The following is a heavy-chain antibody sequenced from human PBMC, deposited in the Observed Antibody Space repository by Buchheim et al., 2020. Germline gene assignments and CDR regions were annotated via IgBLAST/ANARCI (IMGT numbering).Heavy chain of an antibody. CDR2: INHSGST. J-gene: IGHJ4*02. Sequence: QVQLQQWGAGLLKPSETLSLTCAVSGGSFSGYYWSWIRQPPGKGLEWIGEINHSGSTNYNPSLKSRVTISVDTSKNQFSLKLSSVTAADTAVYYCAIYTAMPRYLDYWGQGTL. CDR1: GGSFSGYY. CDR3: AIYTAMPRYLDY. D-gene: IGHD5-18*01. V-gene: IGHV4-34*01.